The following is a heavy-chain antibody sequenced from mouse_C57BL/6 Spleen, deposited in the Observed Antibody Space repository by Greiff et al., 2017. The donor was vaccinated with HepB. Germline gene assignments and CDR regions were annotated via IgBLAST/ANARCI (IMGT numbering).Heavy chain of an antibody. CDR3: ARSHYDYFWFAY. J-gene: IGHJ3*01. V-gene: IGHV1-55*01. CDR2: IYPGSGST. D-gene: IGHD2-4*01. CDR1: GYTFTSYW. Sequence: VQLQQPGAELVKPGASVKMSCKASGYTFTSYWITWVKQRPGQGLEWIGDIYPGSGSTNYNEKFKSKATLTVDTSSSTAYMQLSSLTSEDSAVDYCARSHYDYFWFAYWGQGTLVTVSA.